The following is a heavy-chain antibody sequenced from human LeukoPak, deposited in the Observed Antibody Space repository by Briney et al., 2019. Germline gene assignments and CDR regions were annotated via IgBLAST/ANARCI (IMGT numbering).Heavy chain of an antibody. V-gene: IGHV6-1*01. D-gene: IGHD4-17*01. J-gene: IGHJ3*02. CDR2: TYCGSKWYN. CDR1: GDSVSSNSAA. Sequence: SQTLSLTCAISGDSVSSNSAAWNWIRQSPSRGLEWLGRTYCGSKWYNDYAVSVKSRLTINPDTSENQFSLQLNSVTPEDTAAYYCARSVLLGFTVTTVAFDIWGQGTMVTVSS. CDR3: ARSVLLGFTVTTVAFDI.